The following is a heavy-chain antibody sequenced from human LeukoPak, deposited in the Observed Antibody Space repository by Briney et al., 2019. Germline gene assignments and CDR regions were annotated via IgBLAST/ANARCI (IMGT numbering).Heavy chain of an antibody. Sequence: SETLSLTCTVSGGSISSYYWSWIRQPPGKGLEWIGYIYYSGSTNYNPSLKSRVTISVDTSKNQFSLKLSPVTAADTAVYYCARAMPLFGTAGYFDYWGQGTLVTVSS. CDR1: GGSISSYY. CDR3: ARAMPLFGTAGYFDY. J-gene: IGHJ4*02. D-gene: IGHD3-10*02. V-gene: IGHV4-59*12. CDR2: IYYSGST.